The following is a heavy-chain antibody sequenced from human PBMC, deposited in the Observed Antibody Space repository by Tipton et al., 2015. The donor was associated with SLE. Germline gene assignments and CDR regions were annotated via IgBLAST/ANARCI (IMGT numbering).Heavy chain of an antibody. V-gene: IGHV4-39*07. J-gene: IGHJ3*02. CDR3: ARELTYLGAFDI. Sequence: TLSLTCTVSGVSISSHYWSWIRQPPGKGLEWIGSIYYSGSTYYNPSLKSRVTISVDTSKNQFSLKLSSVTAADTAAYYCARELTYLGAFDIWGQGTMVTVSS. CDR2: IYYSGST. CDR1: GVSISSHY. D-gene: IGHD2-8*01.